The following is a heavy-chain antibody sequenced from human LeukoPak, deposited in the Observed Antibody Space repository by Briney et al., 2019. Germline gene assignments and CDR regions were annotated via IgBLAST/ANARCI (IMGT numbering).Heavy chain of an antibody. V-gene: IGHV4-38-2*01. D-gene: IGHD2-15*01. CDR1: GGSFSGYY. CDR2: IYHSGST. Sequence: KSSETLSLTCAVYGGSFSGYYWGWIRQPPGKGLEWIGSIYHSGSTYYNPSLKSRVTVSVDTSKNQFSLKLSSVTAADTAVYYCARALNRIDYWYFDLWGRGTLVTVSS. CDR3: ARALNRIDYWYFDL. J-gene: IGHJ2*01.